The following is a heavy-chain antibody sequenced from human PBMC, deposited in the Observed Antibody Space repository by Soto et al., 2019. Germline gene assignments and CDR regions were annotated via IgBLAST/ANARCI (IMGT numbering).Heavy chain of an antibody. CDR1: GGSISSSSYY. Sequence: PSETLSLTCTVSGGSISSSSYYWGWIRQPPGKGLEWIGSIYYSGSTYYNPSLKSRVTISVDTSKNQFSLKLSSVTAADTAVYYCARIITGLRYFYQGHLDYWGQGTLVTVSS. CDR2: IYYSGST. D-gene: IGHD3-9*01. J-gene: IGHJ4*02. V-gene: IGHV4-39*01. CDR3: ARIITGLRYFYQGHLDY.